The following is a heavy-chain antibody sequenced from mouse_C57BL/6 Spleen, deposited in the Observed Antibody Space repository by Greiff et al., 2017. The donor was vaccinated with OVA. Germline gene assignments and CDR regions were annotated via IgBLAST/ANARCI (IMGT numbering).Heavy chain of an antibody. CDR2: INPNYGTT. D-gene: IGHD1-1*01. CDR3: ACGGDYYGSSMDY. V-gene: IGHV1-39*01. J-gene: IGHJ4*01. CDR1: GYSFTDYN. Sequence: VQLKESGPELVKPGASVKISCKASGYSFTDYNMNWVKQSNGKSLEWIGVINPNYGTTSYNQKFKGKATLTVDQTSSTAYMQLNSLTSEDSAVYYCACGGDYYGSSMDYWGQGTSVTVSS.